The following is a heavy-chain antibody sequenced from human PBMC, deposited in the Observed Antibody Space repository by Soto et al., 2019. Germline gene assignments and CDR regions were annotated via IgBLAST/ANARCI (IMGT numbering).Heavy chain of an antibody. CDR3: TTVFEF. CDR2: VDTDGRGT. CDR1: GFTFSNYW. Sequence: EVQLVESGGGLVQPGGSLRLSCAASGFTFSNYWMHWVRQVPGEGPVWVSRVDTDGRGTSYAASVKGRFTISRDNAKNTLYLQMTNLRAEATARYYGTTVFEFWGQGTLVTVSS. V-gene: IGHV3-74*01. J-gene: IGHJ4*02.